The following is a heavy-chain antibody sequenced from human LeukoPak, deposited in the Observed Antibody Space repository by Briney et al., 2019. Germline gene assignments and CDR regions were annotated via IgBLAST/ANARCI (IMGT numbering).Heavy chain of an antibody. V-gene: IGHV6-1*01. CDR3: ASSGVHYYGSGNYYSFDY. Sequence: SQALSLTCAISGDSVSSNSAAWNWIRQSPSRGLEWPGRTKYRSKWYNDYAVSVKSRITINPDTSKNQFSLQLNSVTPEDTAVYYCASSGVHYYGSGNYYSFDYWGQGTLVTVSS. D-gene: IGHD3-10*01. CDR2: TKYRSKWYN. J-gene: IGHJ4*02. CDR1: GDSVSSNSAA.